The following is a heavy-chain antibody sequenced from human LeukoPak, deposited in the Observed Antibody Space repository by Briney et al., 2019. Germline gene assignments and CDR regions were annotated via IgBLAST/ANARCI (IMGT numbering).Heavy chain of an antibody. CDR3: ARQAYYYDSSGYFGY. CDR2: IYYSGST. CDR1: GGSISSSSYY. V-gene: IGHV4-39*01. D-gene: IGHD3-22*01. Sequence: PSETLSLTCTVSGGSISSSSYYWGWLRQPPGKGLEWIGSIYYSGSTYYNPSLKSPVTISADTSKNQFSLKLSSVTAADTAVYYCARQAYYYDSSGYFGYWGQGTLVTVTS. J-gene: IGHJ4*02.